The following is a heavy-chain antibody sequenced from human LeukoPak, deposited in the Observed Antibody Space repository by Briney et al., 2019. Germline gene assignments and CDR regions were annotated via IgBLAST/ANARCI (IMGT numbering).Heavy chain of an antibody. D-gene: IGHD2-15*01. Sequence: GGSLRLSCAASGFTFSSYAMSWVRQAPGKGLEWVSAISGSGGSTYYADSVKGRFTIPRDNSKNTLYLQMNSLRAEDTAVYYCAKDPGYCSGGSCYSFGFDPWGQGTLVTVSS. V-gene: IGHV3-23*01. CDR3: AKDPGYCSGGSCYSFGFDP. J-gene: IGHJ5*02. CDR1: GFTFSSYA. CDR2: ISGSGGST.